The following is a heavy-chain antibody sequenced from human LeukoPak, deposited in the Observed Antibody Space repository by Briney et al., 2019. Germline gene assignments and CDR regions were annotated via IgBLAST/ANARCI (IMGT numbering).Heavy chain of an antibody. CDR1: GFTVSSTF. V-gene: IGHV3-53*01. CDR3: ARRNPWFDP. J-gene: IGHJ5*02. Sequence: GGSLRLSCAASGFTVSSTFMSWVRQAPGKGLEWVSILFSGGATYYADSVKGRFTISRDNSRNTLYLQMSSLRAEDTAVYYCARRNPWFDPWGQGTLVTVSS. CDR2: LFSGGAT.